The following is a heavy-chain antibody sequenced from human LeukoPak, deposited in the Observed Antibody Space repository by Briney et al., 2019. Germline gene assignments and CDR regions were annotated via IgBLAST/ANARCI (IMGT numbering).Heavy chain of an antibody. D-gene: IGHD2-8*01. Sequence: GGSLRLSCAASGFTFSSYSMNWVRQAPGKGLEWVSSISSSSSYIYYADSVKGRFTISRDNAKNSLYLQMNSLRAEDTAVYYCARAGAIYCTNGVCPPFDYWGQGTLVTVSS. V-gene: IGHV3-21*01. CDR3: ARAGAIYCTNGVCPPFDY. CDR1: GFTFSSYS. CDR2: ISSSSSYI. J-gene: IGHJ4*02.